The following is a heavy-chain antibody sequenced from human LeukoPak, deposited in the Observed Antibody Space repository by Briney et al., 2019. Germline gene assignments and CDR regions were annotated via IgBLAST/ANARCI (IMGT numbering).Heavy chain of an antibody. V-gene: IGHV4-34*01. Sequence: SETLSLTCTVSGGSISGYYWSWIRQPPGKGLEWIGEINHSGSTNYNPSPKSRVTISVDTSKNQFSLKLSSVTAADTAIYYCARDQYSNGYDDAFDIWGQGTMVTVSS. D-gene: IGHD5-18*01. CDR2: INHSGST. CDR1: GGSISGYY. CDR3: ARDQYSNGYDDAFDI. J-gene: IGHJ3*02.